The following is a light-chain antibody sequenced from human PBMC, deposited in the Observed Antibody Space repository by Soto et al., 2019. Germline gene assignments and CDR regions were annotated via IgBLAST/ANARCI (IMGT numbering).Light chain of an antibody. CDR2: GAS. CDR3: QQYGSSGT. V-gene: IGKV3-20*01. CDR1: QSVTLHY. J-gene: IGKJ1*01. Sequence: EIVLTHSPATLALSPCEGATLSSSASQSVTLHYLAWYQQKPGQAPRLLIYGASNRATGIPDRFSGSGSGTDFPLTISRLEPEDFAVYYCQQYGSSGTFGQGTKVDI.